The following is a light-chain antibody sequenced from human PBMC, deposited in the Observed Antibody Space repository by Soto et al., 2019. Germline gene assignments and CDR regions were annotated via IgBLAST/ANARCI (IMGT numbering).Light chain of an antibody. V-gene: IGKV1-27*01. CDR1: QGISNY. CDR2: AAS. J-gene: IGKJ1*01. CDR3: QKYNSASWT. Sequence: DIQMTQSPSSLFASVGDRVSFTCRASQGISNYLAWYQQQPGKVPKLLIYAASTLQSGVPSRFSGSGSGTDFTLTISSLQPEDVATYYCQKYNSASWTFGQGTKVEIK.